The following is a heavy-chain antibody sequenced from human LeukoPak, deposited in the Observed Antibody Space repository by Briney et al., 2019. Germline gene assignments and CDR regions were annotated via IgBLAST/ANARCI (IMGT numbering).Heavy chain of an antibody. J-gene: IGHJ3*01. Sequence: QPGPSLRLSCAASGSFFDDFAMHWVRHPPGEGLEWVSSISWDSARTAYADSVKGRFTVSRDNAKNSLHLQMDSLTPDDTALYDCIKDLRRDIHLDTFEFWGQGTMVTVSS. V-gene: IGHV3-9*01. D-gene: IGHD5-12*01. CDR2: ISWDSART. CDR3: IKDLRRDIHLDTFEF. CDR1: GSFFDDFA.